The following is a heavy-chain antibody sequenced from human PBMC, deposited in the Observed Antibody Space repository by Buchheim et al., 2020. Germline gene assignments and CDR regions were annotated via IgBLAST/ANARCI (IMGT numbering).Heavy chain of an antibody. J-gene: IGHJ4*02. CDR2: INPSGAGT. CDR3: ARDRGAAAGTSPGY. CDR1: GYTFTSYY. V-gene: IGHV1-46*01. Sequence: QVQLVQSGAEVKKPGASVKVSCKASGYTFTSYYVHWVRQAPGQGLEWMGIINPSGAGTSYSQKFQGRVTMTRDTSTSTVYMELGSLRSEDTAVYYCARDRGAAAGTSPGYWGQGTL. D-gene: IGHD6-13*01.